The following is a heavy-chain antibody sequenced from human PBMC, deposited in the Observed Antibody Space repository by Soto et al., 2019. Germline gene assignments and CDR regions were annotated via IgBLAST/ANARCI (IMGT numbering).Heavy chain of an antibody. CDR2: IYFDGITT. V-gene: IGHV3-74*01. CDR1: GFTFNTHW. CDR3: ARGGAMGVDY. Sequence: HPGGSLRLSCTASGFTFNTHWMHWVRQAPGKGLVWVSRIYFDGITTNYADSVKGRLTVSRDNAKNTVYLHVNTLRDGDTAVYYCARGGAMGVDYWGQGTLVTVSS. D-gene: IGHD1-26*01. J-gene: IGHJ4*02.